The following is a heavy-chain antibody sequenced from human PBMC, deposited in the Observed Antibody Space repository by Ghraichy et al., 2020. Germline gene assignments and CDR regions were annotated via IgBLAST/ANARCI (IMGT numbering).Heavy chain of an antibody. Sequence: SETLSLTCAVSGGSISSSNWWSWVRQPPGKVLEWIGEIYHSGSTNYNPSLKSRVTISVDKSKNQFSLKLSSVTAADTAVYYCARVIKNRLLWFGEGFDPWGQGTLVTVS. CDR1: GGSISSSNW. D-gene: IGHD3-10*01. V-gene: IGHV4-4*02. J-gene: IGHJ5*02. CDR2: IYHSGST. CDR3: ARVIKNRLLWFGEGFDP.